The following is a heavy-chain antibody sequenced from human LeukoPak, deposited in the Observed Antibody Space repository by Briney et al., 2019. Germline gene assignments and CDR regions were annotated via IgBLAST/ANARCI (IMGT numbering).Heavy chain of an antibody. V-gene: IGHV3-23*01. Sequence: GGSLRLSCAASGFTFSSYAMSWVRQAPGKGLEWVSAISGSGGSTYYADSVKGRFTISRDNSKNTLYLQMNSLRAEDTSVYYCAKVGPYGSGWVEYFQHWGQGTLVTVSS. CDR2: ISGSGGST. CDR3: AKVGPYGSGWVEYFQH. J-gene: IGHJ1*01. CDR1: GFTFSSYA. D-gene: IGHD6-19*01.